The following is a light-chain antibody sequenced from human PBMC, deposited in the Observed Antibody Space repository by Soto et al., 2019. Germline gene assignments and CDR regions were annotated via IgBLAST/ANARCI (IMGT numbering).Light chain of an antibody. CDR2: HAS. CDR3: QQLNTYPIT. CDR1: RSVLYKSNNKNH. V-gene: IGKV4-1*01. Sequence: EIVMNQSPDSLAVSRGERATMNCKCSRSVLYKSNNKNHLAWYQQKPGTAPKLLIYHASTLESGVPSRFSGSGSGTEFTLTISSLQSEDFATYSCQQLNTYPITFGQGTRLEIK. J-gene: IGKJ5*01.